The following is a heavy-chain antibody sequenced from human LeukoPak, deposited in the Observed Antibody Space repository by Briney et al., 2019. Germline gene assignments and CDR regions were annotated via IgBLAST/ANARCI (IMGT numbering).Heavy chain of an antibody. Sequence: PSVTLSLTCTVSGGSISSSSYYWGWIRQPPGKGLEWIGSIYYSGSTYYNPSLKSRVTISVDTSKNQFSLTLSSVTAADTAVYYCARIFFPNWFDPWGQGTLVTVSS. V-gene: IGHV4-39*01. D-gene: IGHD3-9*01. J-gene: IGHJ5*02. CDR2: IYYSGST. CDR3: ARIFFPNWFDP. CDR1: GGSISSSSYY.